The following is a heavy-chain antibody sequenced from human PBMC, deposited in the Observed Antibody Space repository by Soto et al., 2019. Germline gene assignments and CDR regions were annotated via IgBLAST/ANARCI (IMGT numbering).Heavy chain of an antibody. CDR1: GFTFSSYA. D-gene: IGHD2-21*02. Sequence: GGSLRLSCAASGFTFSSYAMHWVRQAPGKGLEYVSAITSNGGSTYYANSVKGRFTISRDNSKNTLSLQMGSLRAEDMAVYYCARADSGGDSHYWGQGPLVTVSS. V-gene: IGHV3-64*01. CDR3: ARADSGGDSHY. J-gene: IGHJ4*02. CDR2: ITSNGGST.